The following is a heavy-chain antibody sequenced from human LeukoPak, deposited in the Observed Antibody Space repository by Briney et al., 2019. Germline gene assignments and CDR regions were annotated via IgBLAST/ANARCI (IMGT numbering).Heavy chain of an antibody. Sequence: GGSLRLSCAASGFTVSSNYMSWVRQAPGEGLEWVSVIYSGGSTYFADSVKGRFTISRDNSKNTLYLQMNSLRAEDTAVYYCASSGDYYDSSGYPLDAFDIWGQGTMVTVSS. CDR2: IYSGGST. D-gene: IGHD3-22*01. CDR1: GFTVSSNY. CDR3: ASSGDYYDSSGYPLDAFDI. V-gene: IGHV3-66*01. J-gene: IGHJ3*02.